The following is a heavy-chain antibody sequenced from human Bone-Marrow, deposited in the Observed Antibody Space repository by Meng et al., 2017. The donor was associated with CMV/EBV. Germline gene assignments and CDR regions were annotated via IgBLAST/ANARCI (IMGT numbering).Heavy chain of an antibody. CDR1: GFTFSSCW. J-gene: IGHJ4*02. CDR3: ARDSAGYSSSWYKDY. Sequence: SGFTFSSCWMSWVRQAPGKELEWVANIKQDGSEKYYVDSVKGRFTISRDNAKNSLYLQMNSLRAEDTAVYYCARDSAGYSSSWYKDYWGQGTLVTVSS. D-gene: IGHD6-13*01. CDR2: IKQDGSEK. V-gene: IGHV3-7*01.